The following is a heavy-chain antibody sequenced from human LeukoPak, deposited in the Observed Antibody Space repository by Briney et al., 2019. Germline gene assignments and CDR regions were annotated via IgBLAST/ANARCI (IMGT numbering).Heavy chain of an antibody. D-gene: IGHD2-21*01. CDR1: GGTFSSYA. J-gene: IGHJ5*02. V-gene: IGHV1-69*01. Sequence: SVKVSCKASGGTFSSYAISWVRQAPGQGLEWMGGIIPIFGTANYAQKFQGRVTITADESTSTAYMELSSLRSEDTAVYYFASCAEKEIGWFDPWGQGTLVTVSS. CDR3: ASCAEKEIGWFDP. CDR2: IIPIFGTA.